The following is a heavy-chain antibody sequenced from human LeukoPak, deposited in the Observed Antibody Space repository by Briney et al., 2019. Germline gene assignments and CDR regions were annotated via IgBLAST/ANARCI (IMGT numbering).Heavy chain of an antibody. Sequence: PGGSLRLSCAASGFTFSSYSMNWVRQAPGKGLEWVSSISSSSSYIYYADSVKGRFTISRDNAKNSLYLQMNSLRAQDTAVYYCYGSGSYYNNWFDPWGQGTLVTVSS. D-gene: IGHD3-10*01. CDR3: YGSGSYYNNWFDP. CDR2: ISSSSSYI. CDR1: GFTFSSYS. J-gene: IGHJ5*02. V-gene: IGHV3-21*01.